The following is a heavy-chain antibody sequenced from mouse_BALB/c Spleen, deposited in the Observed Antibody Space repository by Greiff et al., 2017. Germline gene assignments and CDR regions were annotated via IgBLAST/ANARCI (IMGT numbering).Heavy chain of an antibody. CDR3: ARFMITTRGYAMDY. V-gene: IGHV5-17*02. Sequence: EVQGVESGGGLVQPGGSRKLSCAASGFTFSSFGMHWVRQAPEKGLEWVAYISSGSSTIYYADTVKGRFTISRDNPKNTLFLQMTSLRSEDTAMYYCARFMITTRGYAMDYWGQGTSVTVSS. J-gene: IGHJ4*01. CDR2: ISSGSSTI. CDR1: GFTFSSFG. D-gene: IGHD2-4*01.